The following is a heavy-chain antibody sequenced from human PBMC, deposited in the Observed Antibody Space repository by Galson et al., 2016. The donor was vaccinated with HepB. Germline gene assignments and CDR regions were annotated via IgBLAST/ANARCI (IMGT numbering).Heavy chain of an antibody. CDR1: GYTFTSYG. Sequence: SVKVSCKASGYTFTSYGINWVRQAPGQGLEYMGWISAYQGNTKYAQKFQGRVTMTTDTPTSTAYMELRSLSSDDTAVYYCASSPQYDPLTGYYEGFGYWGQGTLVTVSS. CDR3: ASSPQYDPLTGYYEGFGY. V-gene: IGHV1-18*01. CDR2: ISAYQGNT. J-gene: IGHJ4*02. D-gene: IGHD3-9*01.